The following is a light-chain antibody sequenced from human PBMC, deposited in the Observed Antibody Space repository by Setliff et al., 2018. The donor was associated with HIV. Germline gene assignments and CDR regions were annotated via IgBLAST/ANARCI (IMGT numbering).Light chain of an antibody. V-gene: IGLV2-14*01. CDR1: SSDVGAYNY. J-gene: IGLJ1*01. CDR3: SSYTTIDTYV. CDR2: EVS. Sequence: QSVLTQPASVSGSSGQSISISCTGTSSDVGAYNYVSWYQQQPGKVPKFMIYEVSNRPSGVSNRFSGSKSGKTASLTISGLQAEDEADYYCSSYTTIDTYVFGTGTKGTVL.